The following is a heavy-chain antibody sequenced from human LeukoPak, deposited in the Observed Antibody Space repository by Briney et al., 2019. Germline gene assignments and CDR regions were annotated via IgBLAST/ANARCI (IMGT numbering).Heavy chain of an antibody. J-gene: IGHJ4*02. Sequence: PGGSLRLSCTASGFTFSSFGMHWVRQAPGKGLEWVAFASFDENKKYYIDSVKGRFAISRDNSKNTLYLQLNSLRAEDTAVYYCARAGKWLPDDLDYWGQGTLVTVSS. V-gene: IGHV3-33*01. CDR1: GFTFSSFG. CDR2: ASFDENKK. CDR3: ARAGKWLPDDLDY. D-gene: IGHD3-10*01.